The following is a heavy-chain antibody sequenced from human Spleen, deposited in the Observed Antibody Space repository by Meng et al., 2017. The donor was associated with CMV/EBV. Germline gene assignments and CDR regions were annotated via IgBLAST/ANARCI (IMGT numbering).Heavy chain of an antibody. CDR2: IIPNFGTV. V-gene: IGHV1-69*05. CDR3: ASREVVIAIGYYYYGMDV. CDR1: GGTFSSYV. J-gene: IGHJ6*02. Sequence: SVKVSCKASGGTFSSYVISWVRQAPGQGLEWTGGIIPNFGTVNYAQKFQGRVTIITDESTSTAYMGLSSLTSDDTAVYYCASREVVIAIGYYYYGMDVWGQGTTVTVSS. D-gene: IGHD2-21*01.